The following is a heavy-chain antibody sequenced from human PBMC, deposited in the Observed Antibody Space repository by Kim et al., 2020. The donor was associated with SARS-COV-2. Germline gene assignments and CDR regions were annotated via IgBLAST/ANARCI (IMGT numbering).Heavy chain of an antibody. D-gene: IGHD6-19*01. CDR3: ARTGASGWE. V-gene: IGHV3-53*01. CDR1: GFTVSSNY. CDR2: IFGDGGT. J-gene: IGHJ4*02. Sequence: GGSLSLSCAASGFTVSSNYMSWFRQAPGKGLEWVSIIFGDGGTNYADSVKGRFTISRDNSKNTLSLQMNSLRVEDTAVYYCARTGASGWEWGQGTLVTVSS.